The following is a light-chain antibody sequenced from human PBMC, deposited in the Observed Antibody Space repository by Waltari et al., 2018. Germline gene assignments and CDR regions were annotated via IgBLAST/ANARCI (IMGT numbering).Light chain of an antibody. CDR2: AAS. Sequence: EIVLTQSPGTLSLSTGERATLSCRASRSVSSSYLGWYQQKPGQDPRLLIYAASIRSTGIPDRFSGGGSGTDFSLTISRLEPEDFALYYCQLYGSSPLFTFGPGTKVEIK. CDR1: RSVSSSY. CDR3: QLYGSSPLFT. J-gene: IGKJ3*01. V-gene: IGKV3-20*01.